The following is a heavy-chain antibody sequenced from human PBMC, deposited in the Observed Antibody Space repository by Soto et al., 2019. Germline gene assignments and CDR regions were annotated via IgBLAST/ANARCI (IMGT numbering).Heavy chain of an antibody. CDR2: INSDGSST. CDR3: ARDQGYCSGGSCYVAGY. J-gene: IGHJ4*02. Sequence: EVQLVESGGGLVQPGGSLRFSFAASGLTFVSYWSPWVRKAQGKGLGWFSRINSDGSSTGSADSVMGRFTISRDNAKNTLYLQMNSLRAEDTAVYYCARDQGYCSGGSCYVAGYWGQGTLVTVSS. D-gene: IGHD2-15*01. V-gene: IGHV3-74*01. CDR1: GLTFVSYW.